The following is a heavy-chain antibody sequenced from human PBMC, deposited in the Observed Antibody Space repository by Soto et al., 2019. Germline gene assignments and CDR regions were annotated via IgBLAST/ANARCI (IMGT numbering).Heavy chain of an antibody. CDR3: ARVHRIAVARLDY. J-gene: IGHJ4*02. Sequence: QVQLVESGGGVVQPGRSLRLSCAASGFTLSSYAMHWVRQAPGKGLEWVAVISYDGSNKYYADSVKGRFTISRDNSKNTLYLQMNSLRAEDTAVYYCARVHRIAVARLDYWGQGTLVTVSS. V-gene: IGHV3-30-3*01. D-gene: IGHD6-19*01. CDR2: ISYDGSNK. CDR1: GFTLSSYA.